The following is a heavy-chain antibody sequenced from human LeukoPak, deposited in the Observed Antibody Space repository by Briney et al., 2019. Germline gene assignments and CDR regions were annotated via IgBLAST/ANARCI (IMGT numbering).Heavy chain of an antibody. J-gene: IGHJ1*01. CDR3: TRASGIFQH. Sequence: SLRLSCTASGFTFGDYAMSWVRQAAGKGLEWVGSIRSKAYGGTTEYAASVKGRFTISRDDSKSIAYLQMNSVKTEDTAVYYCTRASGIFQHWGQGTLVTVSS. D-gene: IGHD3-3*01. CDR2: IRSKAYGGTT. V-gene: IGHV3-49*04. CDR1: GFTFGDYA.